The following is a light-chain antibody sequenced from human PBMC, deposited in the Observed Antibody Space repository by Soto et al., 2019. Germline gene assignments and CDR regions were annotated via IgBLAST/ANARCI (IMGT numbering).Light chain of an antibody. CDR2: DNN. CDR1: SSNIGNNF. J-gene: IGLJ2*01. Sequence: QSVLTQPPSVSAAPGQKVTISCSGSSSNIGNNFVSWYQHLPGTAPKLLIYDNNKRPSGIPDRFSGTKSGTSATLGITGLXXXXXXXXYCATWDSSLIAGVFGGGTKLTV. CDR3: ATWDSSLIAGV. V-gene: IGLV1-51*01.